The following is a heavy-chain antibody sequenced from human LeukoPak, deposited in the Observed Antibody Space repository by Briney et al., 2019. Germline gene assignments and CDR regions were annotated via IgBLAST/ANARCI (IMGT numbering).Heavy chain of an antibody. CDR2: IGGDGIA. D-gene: IGHD3-16*01. Sequence: GRSLRLSCAASGFTFSSCGMHWVRQAPGKGLEWISYIGGDGIAFYADSVKGRFTASKDDARKSMYLQMNSLRVEDTAVYYCAKDRANWAIDDWGQGTQVTVSS. CDR1: GFTFSSCG. J-gene: IGHJ4*02. V-gene: IGHV3-48*04. CDR3: AKDRANWAIDD.